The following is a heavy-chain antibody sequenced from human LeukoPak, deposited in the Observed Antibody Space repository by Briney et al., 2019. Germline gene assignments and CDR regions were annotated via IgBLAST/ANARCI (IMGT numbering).Heavy chain of an antibody. CDR2: ISSSGSTK. CDR3: AREYGDYDILTGYPPYLDY. D-gene: IGHD3-9*01. V-gene: IGHV3-11*04. J-gene: IGHJ4*02. Sequence: GGSLRLSCAASGFTFNDYYMSWIRQAPGKGLEWVSYISSSGSTKYYADSVKGRFTISRENSLYLQMNSLRAEDTAVYYCAREYGDYDILTGYPPYLDYWGQGTLVTVSS. CDR1: GFTFNDYY.